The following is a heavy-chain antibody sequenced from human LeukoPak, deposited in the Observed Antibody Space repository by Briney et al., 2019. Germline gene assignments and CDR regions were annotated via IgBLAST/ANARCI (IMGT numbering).Heavy chain of an antibody. J-gene: IGHJ4*02. CDR1: VGSISRYL. Sequence: SEALSLTCMVCVGSISRYLLRGIRQPPGKGGAWIGYIYYSGRANYHLSLKSRVTISVDTSKNQFSLKLSSVTAAEAAVYYCPRETRYYYGSGSPGGLVDYWGQGTLVTVSS. V-gene: IGHV4-59*01. CDR2: IYYSGRA. CDR3: PRETRYYYGSGSPGGLVDY. D-gene: IGHD3-10*01.